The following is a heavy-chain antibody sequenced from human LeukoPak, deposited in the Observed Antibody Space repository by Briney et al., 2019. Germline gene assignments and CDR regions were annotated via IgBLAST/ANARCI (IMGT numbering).Heavy chain of an antibody. J-gene: IGHJ3*02. CDR1: EFTFSSYS. D-gene: IGHD1-26*01. Sequence: GGSLRLSCAASEFTFSSYSMNWVRQAPGKGPEWVSSISSSSYIYYADSVKGRFTISRDNAKNSLYLQMNSLRAEDTAVYYCARGWERGAFDIWGQGTMVTVSS. CDR3: ARGWERGAFDI. CDR2: ISSSSYI. V-gene: IGHV3-21*01.